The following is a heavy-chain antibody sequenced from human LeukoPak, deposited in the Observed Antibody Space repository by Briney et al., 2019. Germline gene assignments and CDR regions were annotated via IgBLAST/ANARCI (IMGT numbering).Heavy chain of an antibody. CDR2: IYPGDSDI. Sequence: GESLKISCKGSGYNFTTYWIGWVRQMPGKGLEWMGIIYPGDSDIRYSPSFQGQVTISADKSISTAYLQWSSLKASDTAMYYCARRSYCGGDCYSDYWGQGTLVTVSS. J-gene: IGHJ4*02. CDR1: GYNFTTYW. D-gene: IGHD2-21*02. CDR3: ARRSYCGGDCYSDY. V-gene: IGHV5-51*01.